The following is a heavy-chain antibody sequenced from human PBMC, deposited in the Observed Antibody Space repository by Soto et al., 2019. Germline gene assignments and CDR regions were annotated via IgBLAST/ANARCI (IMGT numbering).Heavy chain of an antibody. Sequence: GASVKVSCKASGFTFTSSAVQWVRQARGQRLERIGWIVVGSGNTNYAQKFQERVTITRDMSTSTAYMELSSLRSEDTAVYYCAADLKWELLAFLFDYWGQGTLVTVS. CDR2: IVVGSGNT. J-gene: IGHJ4*02. CDR1: GFTFTSSA. V-gene: IGHV1-58*01. D-gene: IGHD1-26*01. CDR3: AADLKWELLAFLFDY.